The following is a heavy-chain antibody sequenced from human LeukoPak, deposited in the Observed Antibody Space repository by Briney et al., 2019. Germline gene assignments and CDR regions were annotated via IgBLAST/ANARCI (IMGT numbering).Heavy chain of an antibody. CDR3: ATLGYCSSTSCYVHFDY. Sequence: ASVKVSCKASGYTFTGYYMHWVRQAPGQGLEWMGIINPSGGSTSYAQKFQGRVTMTRDTSTSTVYMGLSSLRSEDTAVYYCATLGYCSSTSCYVHFDYWGQGTLVTVSS. D-gene: IGHD2-2*01. J-gene: IGHJ4*02. V-gene: IGHV1-46*01. CDR1: GYTFTGYY. CDR2: INPSGGST.